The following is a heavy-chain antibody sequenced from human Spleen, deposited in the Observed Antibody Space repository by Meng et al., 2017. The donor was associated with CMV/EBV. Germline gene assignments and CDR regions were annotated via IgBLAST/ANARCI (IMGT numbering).Heavy chain of an antibody. CDR2: ISSSGSTI. V-gene: IGHV3-11*01. D-gene: IGHD4-17*01. CDR3: AKEDGGLYGVLDS. Sequence: GESLKISCAASGFTFSDYYMSWIRQAPGKGLEWVSYISSSGSTIYYADSVKGRFTISRDNAKNSLYLQMNSLRAEDTAVYYCAKEDGGLYGVLDSWGQGTLVTVSS. CDR1: GFTFSDYY. J-gene: IGHJ4*02.